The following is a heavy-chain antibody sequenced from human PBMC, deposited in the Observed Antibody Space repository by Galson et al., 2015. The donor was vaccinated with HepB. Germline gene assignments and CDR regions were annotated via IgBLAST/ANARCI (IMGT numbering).Heavy chain of an antibody. CDR1: GLTFSSYW. J-gene: IGHJ6*02. Sequence: SLRLSCAASGLTFSSYWMHWVRQTPGRGLVWVSRIRSDGSSTSYADSVKGRITISRDNARNTLHLQMNSLRAEDTAVYYCAREGYYYGLDVWGQGTTVTVSS. V-gene: IGHV3-74*01. CDR3: AREGYYYGLDV. CDR2: IRSDGSST.